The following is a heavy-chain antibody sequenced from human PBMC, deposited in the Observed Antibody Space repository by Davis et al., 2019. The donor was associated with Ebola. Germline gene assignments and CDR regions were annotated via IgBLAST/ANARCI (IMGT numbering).Heavy chain of an antibody. CDR2: IYYSGST. J-gene: IGHJ5*02. V-gene: IGHV4-39*01. CDR3: ARTRGYSYGLYNWFDP. D-gene: IGHD5-18*01. Sequence: SETLSLTCTVSGGSISSSSYYWGWIRQPPGKGLEWIGSIYYSGSTYYNPSLKSRVTISVDTSKNQFSLKLSSVTAADTAVYYCARTRGYSYGLYNWFDPWGQGTLVTVSS. CDR1: GGSISSSSYY.